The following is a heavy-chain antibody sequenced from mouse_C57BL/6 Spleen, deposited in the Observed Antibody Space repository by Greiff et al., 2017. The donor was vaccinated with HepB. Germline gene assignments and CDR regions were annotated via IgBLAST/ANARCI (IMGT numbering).Heavy chain of an antibody. Sequence: EVQLQQSGPVLVKPGASVKMSCKASGYTFTDYYMNWVKQSHGKSLEWIGVINPYNGGTSYNQKFKGKAKLTVYKSSSTAYMELNSLTSEDSAVYYGARSGGNYDWYVGVWGTGTTVTVYS. CDR3: ARSGGNYDWYVGV. CDR1: GYTFTDYY. V-gene: IGHV1-19*01. J-gene: IGHJ1*03. CDR2: INPYNGGT. D-gene: IGHD2-4*01.